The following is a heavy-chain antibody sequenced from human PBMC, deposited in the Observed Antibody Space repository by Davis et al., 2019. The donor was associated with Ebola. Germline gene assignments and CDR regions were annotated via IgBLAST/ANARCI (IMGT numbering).Heavy chain of an antibody. CDR1: GGSISSSSYY. Sequence: MPSETLSLTCTVSGGSISSSSYYWGWIRQPPGKGLEWIGSIYYSGSTYYNPSLKSRVTISVDTSKNQFSRKLSSVTAADTAMYYCARRGTSSWYAGWFDPWGQGTLVTVSS. V-gene: IGHV4-39*07. D-gene: IGHD6-13*01. CDR2: IYYSGST. CDR3: ARRGTSSWYAGWFDP. J-gene: IGHJ5*02.